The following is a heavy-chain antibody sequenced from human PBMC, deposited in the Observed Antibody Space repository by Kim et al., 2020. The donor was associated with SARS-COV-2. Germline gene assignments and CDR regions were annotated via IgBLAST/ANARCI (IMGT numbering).Heavy chain of an antibody. CDR3: TTAPPTGTTWVEY. CDR2: IKSKTDGGTT. Sequence: GGSLRLSCAASGFTFSNAWMSWVRQAPGKGLEWVGRIKSKTDGGTTDYAAPVKGRFTISRDDSKNTLYLQMNSLKTEDTAVYYCTTAPPTGTTWVEYWGQGTLVTVSS. D-gene: IGHD1-1*01. CDR1: GFTFSNAW. J-gene: IGHJ4*02. V-gene: IGHV3-15*01.